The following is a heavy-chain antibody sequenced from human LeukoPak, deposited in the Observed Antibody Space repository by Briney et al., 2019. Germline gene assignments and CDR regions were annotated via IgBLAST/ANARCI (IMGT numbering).Heavy chain of an antibody. CDR1: GGSISSYY. CDR3: ARAFSSGWYPYSIGGLWFDY. CDR2: IYYTGST. J-gene: IGHJ4*02. Sequence: PSETLSLTCTVSGGSISSYYWSWIRQPPGKGLEWIGYIYYTGSTNYNPSLKSRVTISVDTSKNQFSLKLSSVTAADTAVYYCARAFSSGWYPYSIGGLWFDYWGQGTLVNVSS. D-gene: IGHD6-19*01. V-gene: IGHV4-59*01.